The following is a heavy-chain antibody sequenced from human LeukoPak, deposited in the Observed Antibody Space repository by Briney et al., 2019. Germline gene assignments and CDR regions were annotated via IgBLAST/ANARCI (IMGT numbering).Heavy chain of an antibody. Sequence: GGSLRLSCAASGFTFSNYWMSWVRQAPGKGLEWVANIKQDGSEKYYVDPVKGRFTISRDNAKNSLYLQMNSLRAEDTAVYYCARDHGRYCSGGSCYFGGFFEYWGQGTLGTVSS. CDR2: IKQDGSEK. V-gene: IGHV3-7*03. CDR1: GFTFSNYW. J-gene: IGHJ4*02. D-gene: IGHD2-15*01. CDR3: ARDHGRYCSGGSCYFGGFFEY.